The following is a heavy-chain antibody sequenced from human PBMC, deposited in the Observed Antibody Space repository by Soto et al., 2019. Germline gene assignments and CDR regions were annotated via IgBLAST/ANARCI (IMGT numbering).Heavy chain of an antibody. CDR2: ISQSGNT. Sequence: PSETLSLTCSIYSGSFSGYYWSWIRQPPGKGLEWIGEISQSGNTNYSPSLKSRVSISIDTSKKQFSLNLASVSAADTAVYYCARAPKVSGSSQTRPDFWGQGTRVT. CDR3: ARAPKVSGSSQTRPDF. D-gene: IGHD6-25*01. J-gene: IGHJ4*02. CDR1: SGSFSGYY. V-gene: IGHV4-34*01.